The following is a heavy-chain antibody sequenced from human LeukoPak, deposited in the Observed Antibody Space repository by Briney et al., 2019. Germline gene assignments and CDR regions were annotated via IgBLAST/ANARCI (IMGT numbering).Heavy chain of an antibody. D-gene: IGHD5-24*01. CDR3: ARAVLPEMATNNAFDI. CDR2: INPNSGGT. CDR1: GYTFTGYY. V-gene: IGHV1-2*02. J-gene: IGHJ3*02. Sequence: ASVKVSCKASGYTFTGYYMHWVRQAPGQGLEWMGWINPNSGGTNYAQKFQGRVTITRNTSISTAYMELSSLRSEDTAVYYCARAVLPEMATNNAFDIWGQGTMVTVSS.